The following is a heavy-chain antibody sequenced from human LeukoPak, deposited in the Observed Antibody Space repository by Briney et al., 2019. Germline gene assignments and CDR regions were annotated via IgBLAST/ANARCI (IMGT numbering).Heavy chain of an antibody. CDR1: GFTFDDYG. CDR2: INWNGGSK. J-gene: IGHJ6*03. Sequence: GGSLRLSCAASGFTFDDYGMSWVRQAPGKGLEWVSGINWNGGSKGYADSVKGRFTISRDNAKNSLYLQMNSLRAEDTALYYCARLPYYYDSSGHPYYYYYYYMDVWGKGTTVTVSS. V-gene: IGHV3-20*04. D-gene: IGHD3-22*01. CDR3: ARLPYYYDSSGHPYYYYYYYMDV.